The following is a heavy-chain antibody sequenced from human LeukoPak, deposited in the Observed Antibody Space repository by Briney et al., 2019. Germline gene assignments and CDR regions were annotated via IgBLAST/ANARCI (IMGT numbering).Heavy chain of an antibody. CDR3: AKGSEYQLLSASNWFDP. CDR1: GFTFSSYS. CDR2: ISGSGGST. V-gene: IGHV3-23*01. J-gene: IGHJ5*02. D-gene: IGHD2-2*01. Sequence: PGGSLGLSCAATGFTFSSYSMNWVRQAPGKGLEWVSGISGSGGSTYYADSVKGRFTISRDNSKNTLYLQMNSLRAEDTAVYYCAKGSEYQLLSASNWFDPWGQGTLVTVSS.